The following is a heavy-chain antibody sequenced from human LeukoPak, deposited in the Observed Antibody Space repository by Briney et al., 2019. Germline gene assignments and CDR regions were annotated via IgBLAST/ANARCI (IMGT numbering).Heavy chain of an antibody. CDR3: ASIRHYDILTGPLYYYYGMDV. CDR1: GYTFTSYA. J-gene: IGHJ6*02. CDR2: INAGNGNT. D-gene: IGHD3-9*01. Sequence: GASVKVSCKASGYTFTSYAMHWVRQAPGQRLEWMGWINAGNGNTKYSQKFQGRVTITRDTSASTAYMELSSLRSEDTAVYYCASIRHYDILTGPLYYYYGMDVWGQGTTVTVS. V-gene: IGHV1-3*01.